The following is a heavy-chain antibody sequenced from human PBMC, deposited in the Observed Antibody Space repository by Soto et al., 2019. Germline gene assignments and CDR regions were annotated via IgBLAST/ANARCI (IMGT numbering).Heavy chain of an antibody. D-gene: IGHD3-22*01. V-gene: IGHV5-51*01. CDR3: AKQDDRGALEI. CDR2: IYPGDSDT. CDR1: GKAFTSFW. J-gene: IGHJ3*02. Sequence: GESLKISCKISGKAFTSFWVVWVRQMPGRGLEWMGNIYPGDSDTRYTPPFQGQVAISADKSTNTAYLQWHSLQASDTALHYCAKQDDRGALEIWGQGTKVTVSS.